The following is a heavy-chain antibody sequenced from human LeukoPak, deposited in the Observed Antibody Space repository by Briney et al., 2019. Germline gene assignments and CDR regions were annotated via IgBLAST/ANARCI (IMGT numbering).Heavy chain of an antibody. J-gene: IGHJ6*03. CDR1: GYTFPSYG. D-gene: IGHD6-19*01. CDR3: ARVAYSSGWWGTSNRYYYYYMDV. V-gene: IGHV1-18*01. CDR2: ISAYNCNT. Sequence: SVPVSCLPCGYTFPSYGISWLQQAPAHGREGMGWISAYNCNTNYAQKPQGRVTMTTDTSTSTAYMELRSLKSDDTAVYYCARVAYSSGWWGTSNRYYYYYMDVWGKGTTVTVSS.